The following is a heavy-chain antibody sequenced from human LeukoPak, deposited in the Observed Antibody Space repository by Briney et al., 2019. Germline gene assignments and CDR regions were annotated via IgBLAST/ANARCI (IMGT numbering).Heavy chain of an antibody. D-gene: IGHD1-14*01. J-gene: IGHJ3*02. CDR3: ARDPNPTAGDI. CDR1: GFTFSSYA. Sequence: GGSLRLSCAASGFTFSSYAMHWVRQAPGKGLEWVAVISYDGSNKYYADSVKGRFTISRDNSKNTLYLQMNSLRVEDTAVYYCARDPNPTAGDIWGQGTMVTVSS. V-gene: IGHV3-30-3*01. CDR2: ISYDGSNK.